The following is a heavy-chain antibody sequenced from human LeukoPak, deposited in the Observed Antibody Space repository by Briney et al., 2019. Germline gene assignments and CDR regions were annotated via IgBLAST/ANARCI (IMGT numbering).Heavy chain of an antibody. CDR3: ARLYYGRSFRFDY. D-gene: IGHD3-22*01. CDR1: GGSISSYY. V-gene: IGHV4-59*08. CDR2: TYYTGST. J-gene: IGHJ4*02. Sequence: PSETLSLTCTVSGGSISSYYWSWIRQPPGKGLEWIGYTYYTGSTNYNPSLKSRVTISVDTSKNQFSLKLSSVTAADTAVYYCARLYYGRSFRFDYWGQGTLVTVSS.